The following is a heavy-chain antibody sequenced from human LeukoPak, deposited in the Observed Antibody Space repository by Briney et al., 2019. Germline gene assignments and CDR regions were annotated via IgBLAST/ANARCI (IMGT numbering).Heavy chain of an antibody. D-gene: IGHD2-15*01. CDR2: IYTSGST. CDR3: ARDSGYSGYFDY. V-gene: IGHV4-4*07. J-gene: IGHJ4*02. CDR1: GFPFSSYW. Sequence: GSLRLSCAASGFPFSSYWMSWIRQPAGKGLEWIGRIYTSGSTNYNPSLKSRVTMSVDTSKNQFSLKLSSVTAADTAVYYCARDSGYSGYFDYWGQGTLVTVSS.